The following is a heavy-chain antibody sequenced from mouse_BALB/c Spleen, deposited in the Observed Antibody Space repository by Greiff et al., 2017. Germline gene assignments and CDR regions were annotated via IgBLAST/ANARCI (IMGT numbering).Heavy chain of an antibody. V-gene: IGHV7-3*02. CDR3: ARESRYYYGSSLYWYFDV. CDR1: GFTFTDYY. D-gene: IGHD1-1*01. CDR2: IRNKANGYTT. J-gene: IGHJ1*01. Sequence: EVHLVESGGGLVQPGGSLRLSCATSGFTFTDYYMSWVRQPPGKALEWLGFIRNKANGYTTEYSASVKGRFTISRDNSQSILYLQMNTLRAEDSATYYCARESRYYYGSSLYWYFDVWGAGTTVTVSS.